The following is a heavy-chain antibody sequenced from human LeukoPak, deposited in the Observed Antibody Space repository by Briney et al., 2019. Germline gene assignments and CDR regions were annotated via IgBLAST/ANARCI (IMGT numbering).Heavy chain of an antibody. CDR2: ISHSGST. CDR1: GGSFSDHF. Sequence: SETLSLTCAVYGGSFSDHFWSWIRQPPGKGLEWIGEISHSGSTTYNPSLRSRVTISGDTSKKQFSLKLSSVTAADSAVYYCARHRSTPSSASFDPWGQGTLVTVSS. CDR3: ARHRSTPSSASFDP. D-gene: IGHD2-2*01. V-gene: IGHV4-34*01. J-gene: IGHJ5*02.